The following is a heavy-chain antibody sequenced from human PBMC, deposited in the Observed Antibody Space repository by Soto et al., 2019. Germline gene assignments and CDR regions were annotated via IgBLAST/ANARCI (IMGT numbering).Heavy chain of an antibody. CDR1: GGSISSSSYY. CDR2: SYDSGST. Sequence: QLQLQESGPGLVKPSETLSLTCTVSGGSISSSSYYWGWIRQPPGQGLEWMRSSYDSGSTYYNPSLKIRVTISVDTCKNQFSLKLSSVTVADTAVYYCAIGETVWIFDYWGQGTLVTVSS. J-gene: IGHJ4*02. CDR3: AIGETVWIFDY. D-gene: IGHD5-12*01. V-gene: IGHV4-39*01.